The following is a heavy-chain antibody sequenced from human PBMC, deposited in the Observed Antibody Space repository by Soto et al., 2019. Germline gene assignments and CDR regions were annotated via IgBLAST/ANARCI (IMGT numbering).Heavy chain of an antibody. CDR1: GFTFSSYA. CDR2: ISGSGGST. V-gene: IGHV3-23*01. J-gene: IGHJ5*02. CDR3: AKDTQQLGPNWFDP. D-gene: IGHD6-13*01. Sequence: GSLRLSCAASGFTFSSYAMSWVRQAPGMGLQWVSAISGSGGSTYYADSVKGRFTISRDNSKNTLYLQMNSLRAEDTAVYYCAKDTQQLGPNWFDPWGQGTLVTVSS.